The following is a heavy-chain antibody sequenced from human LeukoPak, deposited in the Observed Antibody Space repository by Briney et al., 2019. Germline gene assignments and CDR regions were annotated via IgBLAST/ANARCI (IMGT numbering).Heavy chain of an antibody. CDR2: ISYDGSNK. CDR3: ARDWDAGSGYFFDY. J-gene: IGHJ4*02. Sequence: GGSLRLSCAASGFTFSGCGMHWVRQAPGKGLEWVAVISYDGSNKYYADSVKGRFTISRDNSKNTLFLETNSLRAEDTAVYYCARDWDAGSGYFFDYWGQGTLVTVSS. D-gene: IGHD3-22*01. CDR1: GFTFSGCG. V-gene: IGHV3-30*03.